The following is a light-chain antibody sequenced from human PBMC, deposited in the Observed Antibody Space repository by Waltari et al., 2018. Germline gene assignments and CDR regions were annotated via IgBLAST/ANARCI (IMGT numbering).Light chain of an antibody. CDR3: LQDYHYLT. V-gene: IGKV1-6*02. CDR1: QDIRND. J-gene: IGKJ4*01. Sequence: AIQMTQSPSSLSASVGDRVTITCRASQDIRNDLGWYQHKPGKAPKLLIYAASSLQSGVPSRFSGSGSGTDFTLTISSLQPEDFATYYCLQDYHYLTFGRGTKVEIK. CDR2: AAS.